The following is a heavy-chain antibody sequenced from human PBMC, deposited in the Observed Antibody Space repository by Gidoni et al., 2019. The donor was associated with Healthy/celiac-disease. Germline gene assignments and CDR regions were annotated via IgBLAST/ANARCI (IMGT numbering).Heavy chain of an antibody. CDR2: IYYRGST. CDR1: GGSISSGCYY. J-gene: IGHJ4*02. CDR3: ARCPRGYSDGYVVDY. Sequence: QVQLQESGPGLVKPSQTLSLTCTVSGGSISSGCYYWSWIRQHPGKGLEWIGYIYYRGSTYYNPSLKSRVTISVDTSKNQFSLKLSSVTAADTAVYYCARCPRGYSDGYVVDYWGQGTLVTVSS. V-gene: IGHV4-31*03. D-gene: IGHD5-18*01.